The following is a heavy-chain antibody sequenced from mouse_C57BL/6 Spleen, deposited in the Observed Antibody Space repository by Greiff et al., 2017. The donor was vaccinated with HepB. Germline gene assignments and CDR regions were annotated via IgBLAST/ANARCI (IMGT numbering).Heavy chain of an antibody. D-gene: IGHD2-3*01. CDR3: TFDGYYGVDY. CDR2: IDPENGDT. Sequence: VQLQESGAELVRPGASVKLSCTASGFNIKDDYMHWVKQRPEQGLEWIGWIDPENGDTEYATKFQGKATITADTSSNTAYLQLSRLTSEDTAVYYCTFDGYYGVDYWGQGTTLTVSS. J-gene: IGHJ2*01. CDR1: GFNIKDDY. V-gene: IGHV14-4*01.